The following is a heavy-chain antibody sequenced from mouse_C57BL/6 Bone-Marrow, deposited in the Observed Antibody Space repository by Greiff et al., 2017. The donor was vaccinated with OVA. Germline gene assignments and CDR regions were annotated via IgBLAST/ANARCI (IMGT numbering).Heavy chain of an antibody. V-gene: IGHV1-52*01. J-gene: IGHJ3*01. Sequence: QVQLKQPGAELVRPGSSVKLSCKASGYTFTSYWMHWVKQRPIQGLEWIGNIDPSDSETHYNQKFKDKATLTVDKSSSTAYMQLSSLTSEDSAVYYCAREGVYYGYDVGFAYWGQGTLVTVSA. CDR1: GYTFTSYW. D-gene: IGHD2-2*01. CDR3: AREGVYYGYDVGFAY. CDR2: IDPSDSET.